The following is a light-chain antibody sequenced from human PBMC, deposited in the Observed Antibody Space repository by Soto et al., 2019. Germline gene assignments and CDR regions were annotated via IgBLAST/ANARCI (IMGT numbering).Light chain of an antibody. CDR1: SSDIGAYNF. CDR2: DVN. Sequence: SVLPQPASVSGSPGQSLTISCTGTSSDIGAYNFVSWYQQHPGKAPKLMLYDVNIRPSGVSNRFSGSKSGNTASLTISGLQAEDEADYYCTSWTTSTTMIFGGGTKVTVL. V-gene: IGLV2-14*03. J-gene: IGLJ2*01. CDR3: TSWTTSTTMI.